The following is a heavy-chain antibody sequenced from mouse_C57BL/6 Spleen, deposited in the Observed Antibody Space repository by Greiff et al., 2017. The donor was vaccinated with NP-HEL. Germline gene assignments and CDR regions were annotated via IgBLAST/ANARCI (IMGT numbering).Heavy chain of an antibody. CDR1: GFTFSDAW. V-gene: IGHV6-6*01. J-gene: IGHJ1*03. CDR2: IRNKANNHAT. Sequence: EVKVEESGGGLVQPGGSMKLSCAASGFTFSDAWMDWVRQSPEKGLEWVAEIRNKANNHATYYAESVKGRFTISRDDSKSSVYLQMNHLRAEDTGIYYCTRRGYYPHWYFDVWGTGTTVTVSS. D-gene: IGHD2-3*01. CDR3: TRRGYYPHWYFDV.